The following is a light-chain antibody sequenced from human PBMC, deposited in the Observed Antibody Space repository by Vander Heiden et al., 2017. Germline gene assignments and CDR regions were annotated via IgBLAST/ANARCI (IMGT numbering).Light chain of an antibody. J-gene: IGLJ3*02. CDR2: GNF. V-gene: IGLV1-40*03. Sequence: QSVVTQPPSVSGTLGQRVTMSGTGTSSNIGAGYNVHWYQHLPGRAPTLLIYGNFNRASGVPDRFSASKSGASASLDISGVQPDDEADYYCQAYDSSLGAWVFGGGTKLTVL. CDR3: QAYDSSLGAWV. CDR1: SSNIGAGYN.